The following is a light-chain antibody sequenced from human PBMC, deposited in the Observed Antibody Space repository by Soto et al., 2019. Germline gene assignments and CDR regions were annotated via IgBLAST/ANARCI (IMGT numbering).Light chain of an antibody. CDR2: EVS. V-gene: IGLV2-14*01. CDR3: SSYTSSTTYV. Sequence: QSVLTQPASVSVSPGQSITISCTGTSSDVGRYNYVSWYQQHPGKAPKLMIYEVSNRPSGVSDRFSGSKSGNTASLTISGLQAEDEADYYCSSYTSSTTYVFGTGTKVTVL. J-gene: IGLJ1*01. CDR1: SSDVGRYNY.